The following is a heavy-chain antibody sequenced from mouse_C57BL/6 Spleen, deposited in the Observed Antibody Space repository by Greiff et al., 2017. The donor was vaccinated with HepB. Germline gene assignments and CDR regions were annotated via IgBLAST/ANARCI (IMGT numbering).Heavy chain of an antibody. Sequence: EVQGVESGGGLVQPKGSLKLSCAASGFSFNTYAMNWVRQAPGKGLEWVARIRSKSNNYATYYADSVKDRFTISRDDSESMLYLQMNNLKTEDTAMYYCVRQGFTTGRYFDVWGTGTTVTVSS. CDR1: GFSFNTYA. D-gene: IGHD1-1*01. V-gene: IGHV10-1*01. CDR2: IRSKSNNYAT. J-gene: IGHJ1*03. CDR3: VRQGFTTGRYFDV.